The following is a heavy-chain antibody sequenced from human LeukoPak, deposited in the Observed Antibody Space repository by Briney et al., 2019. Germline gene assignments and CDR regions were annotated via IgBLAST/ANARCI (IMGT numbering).Heavy chain of an antibody. CDR2: ISYDGSNK. Sequence: GGSLRLSCAASGFTFSSHGMHWVRQAPGKGLEWVAVISYDGSNKYYADSVKGRFTISRDNSKNTLYLQMNSLRAEDTAVYYCAKDGGYSYGKYGGYFDYWGQGTLVTVSS. D-gene: IGHD5-18*01. V-gene: IGHV3-30*18. J-gene: IGHJ4*02. CDR1: GFTFSSHG. CDR3: AKDGGYSYGKYGGYFDY.